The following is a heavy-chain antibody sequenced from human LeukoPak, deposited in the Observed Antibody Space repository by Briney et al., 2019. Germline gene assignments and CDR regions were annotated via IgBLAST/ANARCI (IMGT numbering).Heavy chain of an antibody. Sequence: GGSLRLSCAASGFTFSDYYMSWIRQAPGKGLEWVSYISSSGSTIYYADSVKGRFTISRDNAKNSLYLQMNTLRAEDTAVYYRARETYHYDSSGYYFSRGFDYWGQGTLVTVSS. CDR2: ISSSGSTI. V-gene: IGHV3-11*04. J-gene: IGHJ4*02. CDR3: ARETYHYDSSGYYFSRGFDY. CDR1: GFTFSDYY. D-gene: IGHD3-22*01.